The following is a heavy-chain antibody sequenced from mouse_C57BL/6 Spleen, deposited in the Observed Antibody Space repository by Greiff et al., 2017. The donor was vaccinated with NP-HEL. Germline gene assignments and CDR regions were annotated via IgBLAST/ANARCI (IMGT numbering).Heavy chain of an antibody. CDR3: AREGGTNY. CDR2: IYPGDGDT. D-gene: IGHD4-1*01. Sequence: VQRVESGPELVKPGASVKISCKASGYAFSSSWMNWVKQRPGKGLEWIGRIYPGDGDTNYNGKFKGKATLTADKSSSTAYMQLSSLTSEDSAVYFCAREGGTNYWGQGTTLTVSS. V-gene: IGHV1-82*01. J-gene: IGHJ2*01. CDR1: GYAFSSSW.